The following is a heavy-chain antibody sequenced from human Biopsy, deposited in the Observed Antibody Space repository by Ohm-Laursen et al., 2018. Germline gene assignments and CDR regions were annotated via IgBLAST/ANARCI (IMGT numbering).Heavy chain of an antibody. CDR2: VYNGGIT. D-gene: IGHD3-3*01. Sequence: TLSRTCSVSGGSIISYYWTWIRQPPGKGLEWIGHVYNGGITNYNPSLKSRVTISKDTSKNQFSLQVNSVTAADTAVYYCARTPRDSFWSGSYKRGLWFDPWGQGTLVIVSS. CDR1: GGSIISYY. CDR3: ARTPRDSFWSGSYKRGLWFDP. V-gene: IGHV4-59*01. J-gene: IGHJ5*02.